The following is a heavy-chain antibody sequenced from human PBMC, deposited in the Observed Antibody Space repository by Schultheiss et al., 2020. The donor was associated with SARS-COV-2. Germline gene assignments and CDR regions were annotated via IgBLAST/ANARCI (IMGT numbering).Heavy chain of an antibody. CDR2: IGGGEGRA. CDR1: GFIFSDYA. Sequence: GGSLRLSCAASGFIFSDYAMNWVRQAPGKGLEWVSHIGGGEGRAYYADSVKGRFTSSRDDSKNRLNLQMNSLRPEDTAVYYCAKPGGSWYVQYFDDWGQGTLVTVSS. CDR3: AKPGGSWYVQYFDD. J-gene: IGHJ4*02. D-gene: IGHD6-13*01. V-gene: IGHV3-23*01.